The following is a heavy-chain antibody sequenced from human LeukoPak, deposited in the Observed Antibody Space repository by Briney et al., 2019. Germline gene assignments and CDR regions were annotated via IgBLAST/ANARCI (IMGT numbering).Heavy chain of an antibody. CDR1: GFTFSIYA. V-gene: IGHV3-23*01. CDR2: MSSGGGST. D-gene: IGHD1-26*01. J-gene: IGHJ3*02. CDR3: AKALQSGTWDAFDI. Sequence: GGSLRLSCAASGFTFSIYAMSWVRQAPGKGLEWVSAMSSGGGSTYYTDSVKGRFTISRDNSKNSLYLQMNSLRADDTAVYYCAKALQSGTWDAFDIWGQGTMVTVSS.